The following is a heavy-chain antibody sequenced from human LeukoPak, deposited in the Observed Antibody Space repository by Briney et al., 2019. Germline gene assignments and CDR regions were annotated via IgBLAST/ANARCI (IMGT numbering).Heavy chain of an antibody. V-gene: IGHV3-7*01. CDR3: ARVTCGGDCRAHYYYYYMDV. D-gene: IGHD2-21*02. J-gene: IGHJ6*03. Sequence: GGSLRLSCAASGFTFSSYWMTWVRQAPGKGLEWVVNIKQDGSEKYYVDSGKGRFTISRDNAKNSLYLQMNSLRAEDTAVYYCARVTCGGDCRAHYYYYYMDVWGKGTTVTISS. CDR2: IKQDGSEK. CDR1: GFTFSSYW.